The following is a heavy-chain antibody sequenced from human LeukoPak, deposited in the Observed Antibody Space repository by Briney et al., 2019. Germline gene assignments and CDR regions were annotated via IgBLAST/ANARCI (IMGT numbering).Heavy chain of an antibody. V-gene: IGHV4-31*03. J-gene: IGHJ2*01. CDR3: ARDRGKGYFDL. CDR2: FYYSAST. Sequence: SETLSLTCTVSGRSISGGGYYWTWIRQHPGKGLEWIGYFYYSASTHYNPSLKTRAIISVDTSKNQVSLKLTSVTAADTAVYYCARDRGKGYFDLWGRGTLVTVSS. CDR1: GRSISGGGYY.